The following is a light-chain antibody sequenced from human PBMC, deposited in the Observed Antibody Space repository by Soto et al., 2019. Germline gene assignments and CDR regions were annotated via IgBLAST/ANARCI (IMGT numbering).Light chain of an antibody. CDR3: QQSYSTPLTT. CDR2: AAS. CDR1: QSISSY. J-gene: IGKJ5*01. V-gene: IGKV1-39*01. Sequence: DIQMTQSPASLSASVGDRATITCRASQSISSYLNSYQQKPGKAPKLLLYAASTLQTGVTPRFSGSGSGSDFTLTISSLQPADFATYYCQQSYSTPLTTFGQGTRLEIK.